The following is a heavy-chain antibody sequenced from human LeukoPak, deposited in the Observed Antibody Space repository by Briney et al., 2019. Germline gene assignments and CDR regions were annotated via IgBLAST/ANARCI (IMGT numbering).Heavy chain of an antibody. V-gene: IGHV1-46*01. J-gene: IGHJ3*02. CDR1: GYTFTTYY. CDR2: INPSGGST. D-gene: IGHD1-1*01. Sequence: ASVKISCKAAGYTFTTYYMHWVRQAPGQGLEWMGTINPSGGSTSYAQKFQGRVTMTRDTSTSTVYMELSSLRSEDTAVYYCARGGRGEGTGTTRVAFDIWGQGTMVTVSS. CDR3: ARGGRGEGTGTTRVAFDI.